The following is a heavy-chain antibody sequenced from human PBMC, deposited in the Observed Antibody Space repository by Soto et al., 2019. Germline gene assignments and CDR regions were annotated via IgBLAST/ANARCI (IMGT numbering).Heavy chain of an antibody. D-gene: IGHD6-13*01. CDR2: IRGFSPYT. CDR1: GFTFRTYT. J-gene: IGHJ5*02. V-gene: IGHV3-21*04. Sequence: PGGSLRLSCISSGFTFRTYTMNWVRQAPGKGLEWVSGIRGFSPYTFYAESVKGRFTISRDNAKNSLYLQMNSLRAEDTAVYYCARGSGAWQQLVPFDPWGQGTLVTVSS. CDR3: ARGSGAWQQLVPFDP.